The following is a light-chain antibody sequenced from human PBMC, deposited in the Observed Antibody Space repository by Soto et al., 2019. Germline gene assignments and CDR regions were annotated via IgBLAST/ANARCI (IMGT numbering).Light chain of an antibody. CDR1: QGISNW. CDR3: QQTNTFFPLS. CDR2: SAS. Sequence: DIQMTQSPSSVSASVGDSVTITCRASQGISNWLAWYQQQPGKAPKLLIYSASTLQSGVPSRFSGSGAGTHFTLIISSLQPEDFATYYCQQTNTFFPLSFGGGTKVEIK. J-gene: IGKJ4*01. V-gene: IGKV1-12*01.